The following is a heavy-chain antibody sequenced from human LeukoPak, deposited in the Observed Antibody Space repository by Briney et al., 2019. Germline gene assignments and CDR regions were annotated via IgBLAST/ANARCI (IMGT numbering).Heavy chain of an antibody. V-gene: IGHV3-9*01. CDR2: ISWNSGSI. D-gene: IGHD2-15*01. J-gene: IGHJ6*03. CDR3: XXXXXXXXXXXSGGSCPPHYYYYYMDV. CDR1: GFTFDDYA. Sequence: GGSLRLSCAASGFTFDDYAMHWVRQAPGKGLEWVSGISWNSGSIGYADSVKGRFTISRDNAKNSLYLQMNSLRAEDTALYYCXXXXXXXXXXXSGGSCPPHYYYYYMDVWGKGTTVTISS.